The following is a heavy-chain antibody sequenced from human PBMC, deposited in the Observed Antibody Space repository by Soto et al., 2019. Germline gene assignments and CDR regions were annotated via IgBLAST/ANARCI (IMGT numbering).Heavy chain of an antibody. CDR3: AKHPPGSVVFDY. D-gene: IGHD3-16*02. CDR1: GGSISSGGYY. J-gene: IGHJ4*02. CDR2: IYYSGST. V-gene: IGHV4-31*03. Sequence: SETLSLTCTVSGGSISSGGYYWSWIRQHPGKGLEWIWYIYYSGSTYYNPSLKSRVTISVDTSKNQFSLKLSSVTAEDTAVYYCAKHPPGSVVFDYWGQGTLVTVSS.